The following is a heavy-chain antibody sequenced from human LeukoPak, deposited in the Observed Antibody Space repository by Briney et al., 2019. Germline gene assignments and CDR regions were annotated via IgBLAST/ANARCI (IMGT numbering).Heavy chain of an antibody. Sequence: SVKVSCKASGGTFSSYAISWVRQAPGQGLEWMGGIIPIFGTANYAQKFQGRVTITTDESTNTAYMELSSLRSEDTAVYYCATSLTYCSGGSCHEYFQHWGQGTLVTVSS. D-gene: IGHD2-15*01. V-gene: IGHV1-69*05. CDR2: IIPIFGTA. J-gene: IGHJ1*01. CDR3: ATSLTYCSGGSCHEYFQH. CDR1: GGTFSSYA.